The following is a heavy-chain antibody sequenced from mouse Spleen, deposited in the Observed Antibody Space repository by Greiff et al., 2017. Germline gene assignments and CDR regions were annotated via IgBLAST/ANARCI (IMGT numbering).Heavy chain of an antibody. J-gene: IGHJ3*01. CDR1: GYTFTSYW. Sequence: VQLQQSGAELVKPGASVKMSCKASGYTFTSYWITWVKQRPGQGLEWIGDIYPGSGSTNYNEKFKSKATLTVDTSSSTAYMQLSSLTSEDSAVYYCARAEYYDGSYERFAYWGQGTLVTVSA. D-gene: IGHD1-1*01. CDR3: ARAEYYDGSYERFAY. CDR2: IYPGSGST. V-gene: IGHV1-55*01.